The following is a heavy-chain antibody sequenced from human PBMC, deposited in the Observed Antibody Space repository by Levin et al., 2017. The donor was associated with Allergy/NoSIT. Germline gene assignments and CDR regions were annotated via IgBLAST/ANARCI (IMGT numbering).Heavy chain of an antibody. CDR3: ARRDLDGSNSFDY. CDR2: IFPSDSDT. Sequence: GESLKISCQASGYSFTSYWFGWVRQRPGKGLEWMGLIFPSDSDTRVSPSFQGQIIMSVDKSINTAYLQWSSLKASDSGMYYCARRDLDGSNSFDYWGQGTLVTVSS. V-gene: IGHV5-51*01. J-gene: IGHJ4*02. D-gene: IGHD3/OR15-3a*01. CDR1: GYSFTSYW.